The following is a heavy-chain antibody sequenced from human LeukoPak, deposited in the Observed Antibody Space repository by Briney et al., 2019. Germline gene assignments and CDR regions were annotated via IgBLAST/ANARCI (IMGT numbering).Heavy chain of an antibody. CDR1: GFTFSSYA. D-gene: IGHD3-10*01. CDR3: AAMVPYYNYGMDV. CDR2: ISGSGGST. Sequence: PGGSLRLSCGASGFTFSSYAMSWVRQAPGKGLEWVSAISGSGGSTYYADSVKGRFTISRDNSKNTLYLQMNSLRAEDTAVYYCAAMVPYYNYGMDVWGQGTTVTVSS. V-gene: IGHV3-23*01. J-gene: IGHJ6*02.